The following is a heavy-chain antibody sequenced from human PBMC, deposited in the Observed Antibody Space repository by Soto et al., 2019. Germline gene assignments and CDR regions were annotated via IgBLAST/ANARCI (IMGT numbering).Heavy chain of an antibody. CDR3: ARGGVRGVSWNWFDT. D-gene: IGHD3-10*01. Sequence: EVQVVESGGGLVEPGGSLRLSCVTSGFTFSSHDMHWVRQVTGEGLEWVSGIDSAGDRKYIASVKGRITISRENAKSFLHLQMNSLRAGDTAVYYCARGGVRGVSWNWFDTWGQGTLVTVSS. CDR1: GFTFSSHD. V-gene: IGHV3-13*01. J-gene: IGHJ5*02. CDR2: IDSAGDR.